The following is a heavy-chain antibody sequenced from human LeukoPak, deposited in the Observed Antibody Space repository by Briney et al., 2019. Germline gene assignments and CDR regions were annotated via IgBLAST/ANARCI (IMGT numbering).Heavy chain of an antibody. V-gene: IGHV3-11*01. J-gene: IGHJ4*01. CDR1: GFTFSDYY. CDR2: ISFSGSTI. CDR3: ARVVLNYDATSASGATHY. D-gene: IGHD3-22*01. Sequence: GGSLRLSCAASGFTFSDYYMSWIRQAPGKGLEWVSYISFSGSTIYYADSVKGRFTISRDNAKNSLYLQMNSLRAEDTAVYYSARVVLNYDATSASGATHYWGHRTLLTASS.